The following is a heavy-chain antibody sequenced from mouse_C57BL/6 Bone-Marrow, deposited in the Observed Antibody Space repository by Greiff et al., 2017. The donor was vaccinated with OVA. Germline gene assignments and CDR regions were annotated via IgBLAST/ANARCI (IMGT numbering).Heavy chain of an antibody. CDR1: DSEVFPIAY. CDR3: ARGDYYGSSYWYFDV. Sequence: SGSELRSPGSSVKLSCKDFDSEVFPIAYMSWVRQQPGHGSEWIGGKLPSIGRTIYGEKFEAKATSDADTYSNTAYLELNSLSSEDSAIYYCARGDYYGSSYWYFDVWGTGTTVTVSS. J-gene: IGHJ1*03. CDR2: KLPSIGRT. V-gene: IGHV15-2*01. D-gene: IGHD1-1*01.